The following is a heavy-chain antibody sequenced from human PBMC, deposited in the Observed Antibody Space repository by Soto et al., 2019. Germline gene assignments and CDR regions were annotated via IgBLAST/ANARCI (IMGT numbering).Heavy chain of an antibody. CDR2: TYYRSKWYY. D-gene: IGHD3-10*01. Sequence: SQTLSLTCVISGDSVTGNTAGWNWIRQSPSRGLEWLGRTYYRSKWYYDYAGSVKGRMTINPDTSRNQFSLQLNSVSPEDTAVYYCARDSGYGSGTSVNNYLDYWGHGTLVTVSS. J-gene: IGHJ4*01. CDR1: GDSVTGNTAG. V-gene: IGHV6-1*01. CDR3: ARDSGYGSGTSVNNYLDY.